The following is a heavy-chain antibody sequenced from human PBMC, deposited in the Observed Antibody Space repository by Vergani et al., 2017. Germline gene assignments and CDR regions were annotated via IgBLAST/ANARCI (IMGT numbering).Heavy chain of an antibody. V-gene: IGHV3-43D*03. CDR1: GFTFDDYA. CDR2: ISWDGGST. CDR3: AKDNGEGGARPYYYYGMDV. Sequence: EVQLVESGGVVVQPGGSLRLSCAASGFTFDDYAMHWVRQAPGKGLEWVSLISWDGGSTYYADSVKGRFTISRDNSKNSLYLQMNSLRAEDTALYYCAKDNGEGGARPYYYYGMDVWGQGTTVTVSS. D-gene: IGHD4-17*01. J-gene: IGHJ6*02.